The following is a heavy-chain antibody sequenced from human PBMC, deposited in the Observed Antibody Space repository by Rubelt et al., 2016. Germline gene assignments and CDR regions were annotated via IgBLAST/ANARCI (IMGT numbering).Heavy chain of an antibody. CDR2: INHSGST. V-gene: IGHV4-34*01. J-gene: IGHJ3*02. CDR1: GGSFSGYY. D-gene: IGHD2-15*01. Sequence: QVQLQQWGAGLLKPSETLSLTCAVYGGSFSGYYWSWIRQAPGKGLEWIGEINHSGSTNYNPSLKSRVAISVDTSKNQFSLKLTSVTAADTAVYYCASSCIGGACYVPGAFDIWGRGTMVTVSS. CDR3: ASSCIGGACYVPGAFDI.